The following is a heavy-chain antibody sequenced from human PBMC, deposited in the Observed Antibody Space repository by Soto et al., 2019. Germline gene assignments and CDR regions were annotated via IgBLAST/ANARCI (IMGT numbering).Heavy chain of an antibody. D-gene: IGHD2-15*01. Sequence: GGSLRLSCAASGFTVSSNYMSWVRQAPGKGLEWVSVIYSGGSTYYADSVKGRFTISRDNSKNTLYLQMNSLRAEDTAVYYCARATDPSHCYNYWGQGTLVTVSS. V-gene: IGHV3-66*01. CDR2: IYSGGST. J-gene: IGHJ4*02. CDR1: GFTVSSNY. CDR3: ARATDPSHCYNY.